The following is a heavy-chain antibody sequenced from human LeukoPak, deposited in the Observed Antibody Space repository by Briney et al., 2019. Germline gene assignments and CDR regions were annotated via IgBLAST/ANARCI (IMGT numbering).Heavy chain of an antibody. J-gene: IGHJ4*02. CDR3: AIDEPDYAPYDFDY. D-gene: IGHD4-17*01. Sequence: GGSLRLSCAASRFTFSNAWLNWVRQAPGKGREWVGRIKSKADGETTDYVVPVKGRFTISRDDSNNMVYLQMNSLKIEDTAVYYCAIDEPDYAPYDFDYWGQGTQVTVSS. V-gene: IGHV3-15*01. CDR1: RFTFSNAW. CDR2: IKSKADGETT.